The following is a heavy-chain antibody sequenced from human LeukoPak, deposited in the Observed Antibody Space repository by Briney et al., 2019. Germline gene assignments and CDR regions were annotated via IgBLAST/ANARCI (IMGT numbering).Heavy chain of an antibody. D-gene: IGHD6-13*01. V-gene: IGHV4-39*07. Sequence: PSDTLSLTCTVSGGSISSSSYYWGWIRQPPGKGLEWIGSIYYTGSTYYNPSLKSRVTISVDTSKNQFSLKLNSVTAADTAVYYCARSYSSSWHGRAAFDYWGQGTLVTVSS. CDR3: ARSYSSSWHGRAAFDY. CDR2: IYYTGST. CDR1: GGSISSSSYY. J-gene: IGHJ4*02.